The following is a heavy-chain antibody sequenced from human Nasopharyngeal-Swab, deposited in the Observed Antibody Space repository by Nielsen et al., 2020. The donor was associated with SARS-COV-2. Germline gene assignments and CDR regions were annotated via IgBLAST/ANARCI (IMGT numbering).Heavy chain of an antibody. J-gene: IGHJ6*03. Sequence: WIIHSPSIFLEWLGRTYYRSKWYNDYAVSVKSRITINPDTSKNQFSLHLNSVTPEDTAVYYCARARGAYGDYYYYYYTDVWGKGTTVTVSS. D-gene: IGHD4-17*01. CDR3: ARARGAYGDYYYYYYTDV. CDR2: TYYRSKWYN. V-gene: IGHV6-1*01.